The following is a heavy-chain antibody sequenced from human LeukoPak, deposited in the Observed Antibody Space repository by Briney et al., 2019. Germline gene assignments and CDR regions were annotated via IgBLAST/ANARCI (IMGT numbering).Heavy chain of an antibody. V-gene: IGHV5-51*07. J-gene: IGHJ3*02. Sequence: PGESLKISCKGSGYSFTSYWIGWVHQMPGKGLEWMGIIYPGDSDTRYSPSFQGQVTISADKSISTAYLQWSSLKASDTAMYYCARHRIGYRRMDYYDSNGSDIWGQGTMVTVSS. CDR1: GYSFTSYW. CDR3: ARHRIGYRRMDYYDSNGSDI. CDR2: IYPGDSDT. D-gene: IGHD3-22*01.